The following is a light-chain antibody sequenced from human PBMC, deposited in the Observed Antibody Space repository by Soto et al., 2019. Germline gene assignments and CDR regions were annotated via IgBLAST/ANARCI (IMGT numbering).Light chain of an antibody. V-gene: IGKV1-5*01. Sequence: DIQMTQSPSSLSASVGDRVTITCRASQSISSWLAWYQQKPGKAPKLLIFDASSLESGTPSRFSGRRSGTEFTLTISSLQPDDFATYYCQQYNSYSGTFGQGTKVDIK. CDR1: QSISSW. CDR3: QQYNSYSGT. CDR2: DAS. J-gene: IGKJ1*01.